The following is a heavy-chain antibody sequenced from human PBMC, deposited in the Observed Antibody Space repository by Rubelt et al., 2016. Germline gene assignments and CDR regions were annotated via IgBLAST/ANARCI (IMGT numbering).Heavy chain of an antibody. D-gene: IGHD3-22*01. CDR1: GFTFSSYS. J-gene: IGHJ4*02. V-gene: IGHV3-21*01. CDR3: ARDHRGPYTVVVVTCCSV. Sequence: EVQLVESGGGLVKPGGSLRLSCAASGFTFSSYSMNWVRQAPGKGLEWVSSISSSSSYIYYADSVKGRFTISRDNSKNTLYLQMNSLRAEDTAVYDCARDHRGPYTVVVVTCCSVWGQGTLVTVSS. CDR2: ISSSSSYI.